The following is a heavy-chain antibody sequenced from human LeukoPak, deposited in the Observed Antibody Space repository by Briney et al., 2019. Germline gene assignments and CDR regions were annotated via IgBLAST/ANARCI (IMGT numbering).Heavy chain of an antibody. CDR3: AVDLVNGVPDCFDY. CDR2: ISYGEAYK. V-gene: IGHV3-30-3*01. Sequence: GGSLRLSCAASGFAFNTHTMHWVRQAPGKGPEWVAVISYGEAYKYYGDAVRGRFTISRDNSKNMLYLQMNSLRADDSAVYYCAVDLVNGVPDCFDYWGQGTLVTVSS. J-gene: IGHJ4*02. D-gene: IGHD2-8*01. CDR1: GFAFNTHT.